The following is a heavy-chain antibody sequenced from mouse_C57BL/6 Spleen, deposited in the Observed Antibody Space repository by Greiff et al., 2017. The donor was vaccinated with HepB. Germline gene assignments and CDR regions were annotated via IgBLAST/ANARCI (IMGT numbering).Heavy chain of an antibody. CDR1: GFSLTSYG. Sequence: VQGVESGPGLVQPSQSLSITCTVSGFSLTSYGVHWVRQSPGKGLEWLGVIWSGGSTDYNAAFISRLSISKDNSKSQVFFKMNSLQADDTAIYYCARKKGGDGYYGGFAYWGQGTLVTVSA. CDR2: IWSGGST. V-gene: IGHV2-2*01. CDR3: ARKKGGDGYYGGFAY. D-gene: IGHD2-3*01. J-gene: IGHJ3*01.